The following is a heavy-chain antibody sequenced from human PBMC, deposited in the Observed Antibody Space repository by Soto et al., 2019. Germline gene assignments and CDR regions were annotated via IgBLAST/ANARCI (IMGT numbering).Heavy chain of an antibody. D-gene: IGHD5-12*01. V-gene: IGHV3-23*01. CDR1: GFTFSRYA. CDR2: ISGSGGST. CDR3: AKGWRYSGYEDASLDY. Sequence: EVQLLESGGGLVQPGGSLRLSCAASGFTFSRYAMSVVRLAPGKGLACVSAISGSGGSTYYADYVKGRFTISRNNSKNTLYLQMNSLRAEDTAVYYCAKGWRYSGYEDASLDYWGQGTLVTVSS. J-gene: IGHJ4*02.